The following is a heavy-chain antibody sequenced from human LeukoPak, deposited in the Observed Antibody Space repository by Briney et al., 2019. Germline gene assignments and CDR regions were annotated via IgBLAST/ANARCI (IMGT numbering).Heavy chain of an antibody. J-gene: IGHJ4*02. CDR1: GYSFTNYW. V-gene: IGHV5-51*01. CDR2: IYPGDSDT. CDR3: ARPSSSWYDNFDY. D-gene: IGHD6-13*01. Sequence: GESLKISCKGSGYSFTNYWIGWVRQMPGKGLEWMGVIYPGDSDTRHSPSFQGQVTISADKSISTAYLQWSSLKASDTALYYCARPSSSWYDNFDYWGQGTLVTVSS.